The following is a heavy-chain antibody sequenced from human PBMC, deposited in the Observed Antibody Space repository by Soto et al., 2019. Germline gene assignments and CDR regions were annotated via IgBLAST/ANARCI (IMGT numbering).Heavy chain of an antibody. Sequence: QVQLVESGGGVVQPGRSLRLSCASSGFTFSSYGMHWVRQAPGKGLEWVAVISYDGRYKYYADSVKGRFTISRDNSKNTLYLQMISLRAEDTALYYCAKWAGGFDYWGLGTLVTVSS. CDR2: ISYDGRYK. V-gene: IGHV3-30*18. CDR3: AKWAGGFDY. CDR1: GFTFSSYG. J-gene: IGHJ4*02.